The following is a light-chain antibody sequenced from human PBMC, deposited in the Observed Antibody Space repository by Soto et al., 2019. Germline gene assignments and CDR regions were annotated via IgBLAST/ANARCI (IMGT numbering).Light chain of an antibody. CDR2: EVS. V-gene: IGLV2-8*01. CDR1: SSDVGGYNY. Sequence: QSALTPPPSASGSPGQSVTISCTGTSSDVGGYNYVSWYQQHPGKAPKLMIYEVSTRPSGVSDRFSGSKSGNTASLTVSGLQAEDEADYYCSSYAGSNNFVFGTGTKVT. J-gene: IGLJ1*01. CDR3: SSYAGSNNFV.